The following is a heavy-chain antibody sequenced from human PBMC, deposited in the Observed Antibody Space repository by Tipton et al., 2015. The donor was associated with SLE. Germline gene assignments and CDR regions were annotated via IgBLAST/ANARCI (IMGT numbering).Heavy chain of an antibody. D-gene: IGHD3-3*01. CDR1: GGSFSGYS. CDR3: ASLGDRGGVVT. Sequence: TLSLTCAVYGGSFSGYSWSWIRQPPGKGLEWIGEIDHFGNTNYNPSLKSRLTISVDTSKNQFSLTLSSVTAADTAVYYCASLGDRGGVVTWGQGTLVTVSS. V-gene: IGHV4-34*09. J-gene: IGHJ4*02. CDR2: IDHFGNT.